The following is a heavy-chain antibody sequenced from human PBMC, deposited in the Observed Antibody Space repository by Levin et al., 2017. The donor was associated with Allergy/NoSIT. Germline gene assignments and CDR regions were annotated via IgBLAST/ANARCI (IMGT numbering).Heavy chain of an antibody. J-gene: IGHJ6*02. CDR3: ARDNGHGYYYDSSGYDAYYYGMDV. Sequence: GGSLRLSCAASGFTVSSNYMSWVRQAPGKGLEWVSVIYSGGSTYYADSVKGRFTISRDNSKNTLYLQMNSLRAEDTAVYYCARDNGHGYYYDSSGYDAYYYGMDVWGQGTTVTVSS. CDR2: IYSGGST. V-gene: IGHV3-53*01. CDR1: GFTVSSNY. D-gene: IGHD3-22*01.